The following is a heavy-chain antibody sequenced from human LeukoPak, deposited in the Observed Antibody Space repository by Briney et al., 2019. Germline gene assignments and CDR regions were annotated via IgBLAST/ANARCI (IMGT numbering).Heavy chain of an antibody. CDR2: ISGSGGST. V-gene: IGHV3-23*01. Sequence: GGSLRLSCAASGFTFSSYAMSWVRQAPGKGLEWVSAISGSGGSTYYADSVKGRFTISRDNSKNTLYLQMNSLRAEDTAVYYCAKDGYSSSWYVNYYFDYWGQGTLVTVSS. J-gene: IGHJ4*02. CDR1: GFTFSSYA. D-gene: IGHD6-13*01. CDR3: AKDGYSSSWYVNYYFDY.